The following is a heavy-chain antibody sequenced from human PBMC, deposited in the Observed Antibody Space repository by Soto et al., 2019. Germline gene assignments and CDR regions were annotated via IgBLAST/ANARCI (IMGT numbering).Heavy chain of an antibody. CDR2: IYYSGST. J-gene: IGHJ6*02. CDR1: GGSFSGYY. CDR3: VREAAYFYDSSAPPVMDV. Sequence: SETLSLTCTVYGGSFSGYYWSWIRQPPGKGLEWIGYIYYSGSTYYNPSLKSRVTMSVDTSRNQFSLKLSSVTAADTAVYYCVREAAYFYDSSAPPVMDVSGQGTTVTVSS. V-gene: IGHV4-30-4*01. D-gene: IGHD3-22*01.